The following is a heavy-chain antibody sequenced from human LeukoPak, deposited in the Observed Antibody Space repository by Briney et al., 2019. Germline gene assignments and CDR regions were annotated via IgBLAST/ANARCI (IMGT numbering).Heavy chain of an antibody. CDR1: GFSFSNTW. D-gene: IGHD3-9*01. CDR2: ISSSSSYI. J-gene: IGHJ4*02. Sequence: GGSLRLSCAASGFSFSNTWMSWVRQAPGKGLEWVSSISSSSSYIYYADSVKGRFTISRDNAKNSLYLQMNSLRAEDTAVYYRARDALLRYFEWLLPDLDYWGQGTLVTVSS. CDR3: ARDALLRYFEWLLPDLDY. V-gene: IGHV3-21*03.